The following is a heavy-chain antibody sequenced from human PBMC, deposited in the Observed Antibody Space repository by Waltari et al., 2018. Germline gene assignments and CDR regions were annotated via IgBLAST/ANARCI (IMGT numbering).Heavy chain of an antibody. CDR2: IIPIFGTA. CDR1: GGTFSSYA. J-gene: IGHJ4*02. V-gene: IGHV1-69*01. CDR3: ARLGYCSGGSCPDY. Sequence: QVQLVQSGAEVKKPGSSVTVSCKASGGTFSSYAISWVRRAPGQGLEWMGGIIPIFGTANYAQKFQGRVTITADESTSTAYMELSSLRSEDTAVYYCARLGYCSGGSCPDYWGQGTLVTVSS. D-gene: IGHD2-15*01.